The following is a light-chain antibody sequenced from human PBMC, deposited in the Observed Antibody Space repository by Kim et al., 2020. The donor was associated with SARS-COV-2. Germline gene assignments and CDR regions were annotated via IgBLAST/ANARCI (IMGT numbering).Light chain of an antibody. CDR2: DVS. J-gene: IGLJ1*01. V-gene: IGLV2-14*04. Sequence: QSITISCPGTGSDVGGYNYVSWYQQHPGKAPKLMIYDVSKRPSGVSNRFSGSKSGNTASLTISGLQAEDEADYYCSSYTSSSTPYVFGTGTKVTVL. CDR3: SSYTSSSTPYV. CDR1: GSDVGGYNY.